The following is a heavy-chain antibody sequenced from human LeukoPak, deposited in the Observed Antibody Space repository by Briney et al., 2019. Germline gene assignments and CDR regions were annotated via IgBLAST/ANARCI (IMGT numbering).Heavy chain of an antibody. CDR3: ARRLVADNYYYYGMDV. V-gene: IGHV1-8*01. CDR1: RYTFSNYD. CDR2: MSPNSGNT. J-gene: IGHJ6*02. D-gene: IGHD5-12*01. Sequence: GASVKVSCKASRYTFSNYDINWVRQATGQGLEWMGWMSPNSGNTGYAQKFQGRVTMTRNTSISTAYMELTSLRSEDTAVYYCARRLVADNYYYYGMDVWGQGTTVTVSS.